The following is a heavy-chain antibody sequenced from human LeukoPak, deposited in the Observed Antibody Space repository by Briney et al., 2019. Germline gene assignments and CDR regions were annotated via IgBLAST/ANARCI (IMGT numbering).Heavy chain of an antibody. V-gene: IGHV1-2*02. CDR3: ARDPETVVPAATVWYYFDY. J-gene: IGHJ4*02. CDR1: GYTFTGYY. Sequence: ASVKVSCKASGYTFTGYYMHWVRQAPGQGLEWMGWINPTSGGTNYAQKFQGRVTMTRDTSISTAYMELSRLRSDDTAVYYCARDPETVVPAATVWYYFDYWGQGTLVTVSS. CDR2: INPTSGGT. D-gene: IGHD2-2*01.